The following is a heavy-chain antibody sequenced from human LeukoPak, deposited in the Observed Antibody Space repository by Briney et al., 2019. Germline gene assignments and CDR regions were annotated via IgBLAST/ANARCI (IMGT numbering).Heavy chain of an antibody. V-gene: IGHV1-69*04. CDR2: IIPILGIA. CDR3: ARAWIQLSAFDI. Sequence: GASVKVSCKASGGTFSSYAISWVRQAPGQGLEWMGRIIPILGIANYAQKFQGRVTITADKSTSTAYMELSSLRSEDTAVYYCARAWIQLSAFDIWGQGTMVTVSS. J-gene: IGHJ3*02. D-gene: IGHD5-18*01. CDR1: GGTFSSYA.